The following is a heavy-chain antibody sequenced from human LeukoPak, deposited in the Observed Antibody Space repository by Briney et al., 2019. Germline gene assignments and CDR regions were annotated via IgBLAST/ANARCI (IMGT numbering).Heavy chain of an antibody. CDR3: ARGRDGYNYYYYYYMDV. J-gene: IGHJ6*03. CDR1: GFTFSNYG. CDR2: VWYDGSIK. D-gene: IGHD5-24*01. V-gene: IGHV3-33*02. Sequence: GGSLRLSCAASGFTFSNYGMHWVRQAPGKGLEGLAIVWYDGSIKYYADSAKGRFTISRDNSKNTVFLQMNSLRAEDTAVYYCARGRDGYNYYYYYYMDVWGKGTTVTVSS.